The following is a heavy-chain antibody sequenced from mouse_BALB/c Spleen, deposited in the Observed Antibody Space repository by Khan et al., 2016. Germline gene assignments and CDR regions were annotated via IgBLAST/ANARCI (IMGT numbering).Heavy chain of an antibody. D-gene: IGHD1-1*01. CDR1: GYTFTNYG. V-gene: IGHV9-3-1*01. J-gene: IGHJ1*01. Sequence: QIQLVQSGPELKRPGKTVKISCKASGYTFTNYGINWVKQAPGKGLKWMGWINTYSGESTYADDFKGRFAFSLDTSANTAYLQINNLKNGATATYCSARYRNYYGSSRYFDVWGAGTTVTVSS. CDR2: INTYSGES. CDR3: ARYRNYYGSSRYFDV.